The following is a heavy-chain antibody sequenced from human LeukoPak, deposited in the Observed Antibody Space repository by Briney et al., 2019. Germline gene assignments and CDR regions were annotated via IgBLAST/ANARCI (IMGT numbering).Heavy chain of an antibody. CDR1: GFTFSSYA. CDR3: AKDYYDSSGYYPNWFDP. J-gene: IGHJ5*02. D-gene: IGHD3-22*01. Sequence: RGSLRLSCAASGFTFSSYAMSWVRQAPGKGLEWVSAISGSGGSTYYADSVKGRFTISRDNSKNTLYLQMNSLRAEDTAVYYCAKDYYDSSGYYPNWFDPWGQGTLVTVSS. CDR2: ISGSGGST. V-gene: IGHV3-23*01.